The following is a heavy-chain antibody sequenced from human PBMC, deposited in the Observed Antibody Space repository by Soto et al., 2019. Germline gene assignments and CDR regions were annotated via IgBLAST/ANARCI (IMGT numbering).Heavy chain of an antibody. V-gene: IGHV1-8*01. CDR2: MNPNSGNT. Sequence: ASVKVSCKASGYTFTSYDINWVRQATGQGLEWMGWMNPNSGNTGYAQKFQGRVTMTRNTSISTAYMELSSLRSEDTAVYYCACDSPPGPDCGGDSYYYSFDYWGQGTLVTVSS. CDR3: ACDSPPGPDCGGDSYYYSFDY. D-gene: IGHD2-21*01. J-gene: IGHJ4*02. CDR1: GYTFTSYD.